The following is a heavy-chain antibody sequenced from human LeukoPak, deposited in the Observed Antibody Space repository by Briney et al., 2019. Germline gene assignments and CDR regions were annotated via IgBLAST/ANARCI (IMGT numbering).Heavy chain of an antibody. V-gene: IGHV1-24*01. D-gene: IGHD4-17*01. CDR3: ATGQTTPVLVDTLHF. CDR2: FDPDDAET. Sequence: ASVKVSCKVSGYTVTDLSFHWVRQAPGKGLEWMGGFDPDDAETVFARKLQGRVTMTEDTSTNTAYMELTSLRSEDTAVYYCATGQTTPVLVDTLHFWGQGTLVTVSS. J-gene: IGHJ4*02. CDR1: GYTVTDLS.